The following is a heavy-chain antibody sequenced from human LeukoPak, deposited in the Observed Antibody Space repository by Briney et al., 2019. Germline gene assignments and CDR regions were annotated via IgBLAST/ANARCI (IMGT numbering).Heavy chain of an antibody. J-gene: IGHJ4*02. CDR2: INPNSGGT. V-gene: IGHV1-2*02. CDR3: ARVMITFGGVIGPFDY. CDR1: GYTFTGYY. D-gene: IGHD3-16*02. Sequence: GASVKVSCKASGYTFTGYYMHGVRQAPGQGLEWMGWINPNSGGTNYAQKFQGRVTMTRDTSISTAYMELSRLRSDDTAVYYCARVMITFGGVIGPFDYWGQGTLVTVSS.